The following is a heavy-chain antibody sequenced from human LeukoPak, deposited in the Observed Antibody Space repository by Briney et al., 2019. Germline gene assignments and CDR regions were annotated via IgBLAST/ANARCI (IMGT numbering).Heavy chain of an antibody. CDR2: ISSSSSTI. CDR1: GFTFSSYS. D-gene: IGHD3-22*01. CDR3: AKGRRARNYYDSSGPYY. Sequence: GGSLRLSCAASGFTFSSYSMNWVRQAPGKGLEWVSYISSSSSTIYYADSVKGRFTISRDNSKNTLYLQMNSLRAEDTAVYYCAKGRRARNYYDSSGPYYWGQGTLVTVSS. V-gene: IGHV3-48*01. J-gene: IGHJ4*02.